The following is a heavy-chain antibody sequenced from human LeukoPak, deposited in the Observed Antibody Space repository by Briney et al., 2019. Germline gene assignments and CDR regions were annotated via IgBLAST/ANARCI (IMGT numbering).Heavy chain of an antibody. CDR2: INPNSGGT. CDR1: GYTFTGYY. Sequence: VASVKVSCKASGYTFTGYYMHWVRQAPGQGLEWMGRINPNSGGTNYAQKFQGRVTMTRDTSINTAYMDLSRLRSDDTAVYYCARGRNSVYYFNVVAPYYFDYWGQGTLVTVSS. V-gene: IGHV1-2*06. D-gene: IGHD3-22*01. J-gene: IGHJ4*02. CDR3: ARGRNSVYYFNVVAPYYFDY.